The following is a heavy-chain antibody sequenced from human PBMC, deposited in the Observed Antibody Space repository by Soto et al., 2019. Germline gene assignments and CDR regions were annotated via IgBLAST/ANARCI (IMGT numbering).Heavy chain of an antibody. Sequence: TSETLSLTCTVSGSSINSSGYYWGWIRQPPGKGLEWIGSMFYGVSTYYNPSLKSRVTVSVDTSKNQFSLNLRSVTAADTAVYYCARLPSRHLVDYWGQGTLVTVSS. CDR1: GSSINSSGYY. J-gene: IGHJ4*02. CDR2: MFYGVST. D-gene: IGHD3-3*02. CDR3: ARLPSRHLVDY. V-gene: IGHV4-39*01.